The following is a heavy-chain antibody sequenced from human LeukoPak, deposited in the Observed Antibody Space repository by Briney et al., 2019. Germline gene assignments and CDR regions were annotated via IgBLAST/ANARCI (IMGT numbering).Heavy chain of an antibody. CDR2: ISSDGAAT. Sequence: GGSLRLSCAASGFTFSTSWMHWVRQAPGKGLEWVSGISSDGAATRYADFVKGRFTISRDNAKNTLSLQMNSLRVEDTAMYYCARDSAYAMDVWGQGTTVTVSS. CDR1: GFTFSTSW. J-gene: IGHJ6*02. V-gene: IGHV3-74*01. CDR3: ARDSAYAMDV.